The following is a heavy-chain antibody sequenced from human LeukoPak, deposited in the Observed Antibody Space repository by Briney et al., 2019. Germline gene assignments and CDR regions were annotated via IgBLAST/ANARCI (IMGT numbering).Heavy chain of an antibody. CDR1: GFTFSSFS. CDR2: ISYDGSKK. J-gene: IGHJ4*02. D-gene: IGHD6-19*01. V-gene: IGHV3-30*04. Sequence: GSLRLSCAASGFTFSSFSMPWVRQAPSKGLEWVASISYDGSKKFYADSVKGRFTVSRDNSKNTLYLQMNSLRPEDTSVYYCALDKVAVGDYWGQGTLVTVSS. CDR3: ALDKVAVGDY.